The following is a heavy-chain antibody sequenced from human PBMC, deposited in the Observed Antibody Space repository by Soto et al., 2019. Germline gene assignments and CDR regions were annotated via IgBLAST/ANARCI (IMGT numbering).Heavy chain of an antibody. J-gene: IGHJ1*01. CDR3: ARGRSYGFNS. V-gene: IGHV4-34*01. CDR2: INHRGST. D-gene: IGHD5-18*01. Sequence: WETLSLTCGVYNGSLSTQFWSGIRQSPVKGLEWIGEINHRGSTNYNPSLKSRVSISIDMSQNQVSLKVTSVTAADTAMYYCARGRSYGFNSWGQGRLVTVSS. CDR1: NGSLSTQF.